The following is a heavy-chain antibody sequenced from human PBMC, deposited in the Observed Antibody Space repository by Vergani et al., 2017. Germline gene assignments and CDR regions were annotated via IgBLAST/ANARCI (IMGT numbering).Heavy chain of an antibody. CDR1: GFTVSSNY. V-gene: IGHV3-21*01. CDR2: ISSSSSYI. Sequence: EVQLVESGGGLIQPGGSLRLSCAASGFTVSSNYMSWVRQAPGKGLEWVSSISSSSSYIYYADSVKGRFTISRDNAKNSLYLQMNSLRAEDTAVYYCARDRYFDWLGRSWWGQGTLVTVSS. CDR3: ARDRYFDWLGRSW. J-gene: IGHJ4*02. D-gene: IGHD3-9*01.